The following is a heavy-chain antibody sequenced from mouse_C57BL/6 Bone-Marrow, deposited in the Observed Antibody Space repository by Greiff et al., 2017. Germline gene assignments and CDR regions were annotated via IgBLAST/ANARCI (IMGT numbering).Heavy chain of an antibody. D-gene: IGHD2-5*01. V-gene: IGHV5-4*01. CDR3: ARDPRDYSNYEREMDD. CDR2: ISDGGSYT. Sequence: EVKLEESGGGLVKPGGSLKLSCAASGFTFSSYAMSWVRQTPEKRLEWVATISDGGSYTYYPDNVKGRFTISRDNAKNNLYLQMSHLQSEDTAMYYCARDPRDYSNYEREMDDWGQGTSVTVSS. CDR1: GFTFSSYA. J-gene: IGHJ4*01.